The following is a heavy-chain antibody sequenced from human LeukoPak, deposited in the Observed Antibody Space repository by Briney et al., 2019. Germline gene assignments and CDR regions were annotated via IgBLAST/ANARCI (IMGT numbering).Heavy chain of an antibody. D-gene: IGHD5-18*01. Sequence: PGGSLRLSCAASGFTFSSYAMSWVRQAPGKGLEWVSAISGSGGSTYYADSVKGRFTISRDNSKNTLYLQMNSLRAEDTAVYYCAKDGSPPQQLWLTDITAGYFQHWGQGTLVTVSS. CDR1: GFTFSSYA. CDR2: ISGSGGST. CDR3: AKDGSPPQQLWLTDITAGYFQH. V-gene: IGHV3-23*01. J-gene: IGHJ1*01.